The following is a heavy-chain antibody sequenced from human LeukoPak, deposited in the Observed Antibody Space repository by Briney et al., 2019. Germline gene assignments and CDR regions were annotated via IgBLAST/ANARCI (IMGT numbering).Heavy chain of an antibody. Sequence: PGGSLRLSCAASGFTFSSYGMHWVRQAPGKGLEWVAFIRYDGSNKYYADSVKGRFTISRDNSKNTLYLQMNSLRAEDTAVYYCASGGYYDSSGFFDYWGQGTLVTASS. J-gene: IGHJ4*02. CDR1: GFTFSSYG. CDR2: IRYDGSNK. D-gene: IGHD3-22*01. V-gene: IGHV3-30*02. CDR3: ASGGYYDSSGFFDY.